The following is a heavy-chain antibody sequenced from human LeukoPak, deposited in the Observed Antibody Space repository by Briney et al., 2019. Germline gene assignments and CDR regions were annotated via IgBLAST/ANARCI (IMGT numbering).Heavy chain of an antibody. CDR1: GFTFSSYW. D-gene: IGHD5-18*01. V-gene: IGHV3-7*01. Sequence: PGGSLRLSCAASGFTFSSYWMSWVRQAPGKGLEWVANIKQDGSEKYYVDSVKGRFTISRDNAKNSLYLQMNSLRAEDTAVYYCARAQTWIQLWPSGKDYWGQGTLATVSS. J-gene: IGHJ4*02. CDR3: ARAQTWIQLWPSGKDY. CDR2: IKQDGSEK.